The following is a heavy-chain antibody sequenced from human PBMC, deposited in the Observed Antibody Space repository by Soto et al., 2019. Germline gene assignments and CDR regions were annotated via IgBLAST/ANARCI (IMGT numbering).Heavy chain of an antibody. CDR2: IKQDGSEK. Sequence: GGSLRLSCAASGFTFGSYWMSWVRQAPGKGLEWVANIKQDGSEKYYVDSVKGRFTISRDNAKNSLYLQMNSLRAEDTAVYYCARMEIVAAAGFDYWGQGTLVTVSS. J-gene: IGHJ4*02. D-gene: IGHD6-13*01. CDR3: ARMEIVAAAGFDY. CDR1: GFTFGSYW. V-gene: IGHV3-7*03.